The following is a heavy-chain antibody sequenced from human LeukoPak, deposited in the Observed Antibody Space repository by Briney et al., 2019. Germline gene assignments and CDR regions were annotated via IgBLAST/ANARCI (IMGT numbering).Heavy chain of an antibody. CDR1: GFTFSSYA. Sequence: GGSLRLSCAASGFTFSSYAMTWVRQAPGKGLEWVSYISSSSSTIYYADSVKGRFTISRDNAKNSLYLQMNSLRAEDTAVYYCARGAYYYEDWGQGTLVTVSS. V-gene: IGHV3-48*01. CDR3: ARGAYYYED. D-gene: IGHD3-22*01. J-gene: IGHJ4*02. CDR2: ISSSSSTI.